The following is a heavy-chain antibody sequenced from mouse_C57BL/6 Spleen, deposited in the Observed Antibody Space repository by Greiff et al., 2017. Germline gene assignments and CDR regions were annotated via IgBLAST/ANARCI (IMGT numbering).Heavy chain of an antibody. D-gene: IGHD1-1*01. Sequence: VQLQESGAELVKPGASVKLYCKASGYTFTEYTIHWVKQRSGQGLEWIGWFYPGSGSIKYNEKFKDKATLTADKSSSTVYMELSRLTSEDSAVYFCARHGPFYYYGSKDYAMDYWGQGTSVTVSS. CDR3: ARHGPFYYYGSKDYAMDY. CDR2: FYPGSGSI. J-gene: IGHJ4*01. V-gene: IGHV1-62-2*01. CDR1: GYTFTEYT.